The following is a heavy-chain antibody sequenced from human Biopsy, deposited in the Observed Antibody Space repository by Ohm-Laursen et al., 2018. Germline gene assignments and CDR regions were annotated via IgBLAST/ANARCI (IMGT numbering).Heavy chain of an antibody. D-gene: IGHD1-1*01. Sequence: SLRLSCAASGFSFSSYGMHWVRQAPGKGLEWVAVISDDGRNKYYIDSVRGRFTISRDNSKDTLYLHMNSLRAADTAVYYCARDIYYITNWRAFDMWGQGTMVTVAS. J-gene: IGHJ3*02. CDR1: GFSFSSYG. CDR2: ISDDGRNK. CDR3: ARDIYYITNWRAFDM. V-gene: IGHV3-30*03.